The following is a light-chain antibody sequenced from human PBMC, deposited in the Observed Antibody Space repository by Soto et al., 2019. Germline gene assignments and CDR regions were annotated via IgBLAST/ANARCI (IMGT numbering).Light chain of an antibody. CDR2: KAS. CDR1: QTISSL. V-gene: IGKV1-5*03. Sequence: QMTQSPSTLSGSVGDRVTITCRASQTISSLLAWYQQKPGKAPKLLIYKASTLKSGVPSRFSGSGSGTEFTLTISSLQPDDFATYYCQQDYNYPWTFGQGTKVDIK. CDR3: QQDYNYPWT. J-gene: IGKJ1*01.